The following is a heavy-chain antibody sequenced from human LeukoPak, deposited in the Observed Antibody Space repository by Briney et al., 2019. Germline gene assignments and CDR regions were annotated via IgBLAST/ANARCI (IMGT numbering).Heavy chain of an antibody. D-gene: IGHD6-6*01. CDR1: GFTVSSNY. Sequence: GGSLRLSCAASGFTVSSNYMSWVRQAPGKGLEWVSVIYSGGSTYYADSVKGRFTISRDNSKNTLYLQMNSLRAEDTAVYYCARIEYSSTYYFDYWGQGTLVTVSS. V-gene: IGHV3-66*01. CDR2: IYSGGST. CDR3: ARIEYSSTYYFDY. J-gene: IGHJ4*02.